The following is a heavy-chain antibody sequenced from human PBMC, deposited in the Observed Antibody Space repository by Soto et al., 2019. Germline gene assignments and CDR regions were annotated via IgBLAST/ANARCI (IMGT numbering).Heavy chain of an antibody. V-gene: IGHV1-8*01. CDR2: MNPKSGNT. CDR1: AYSIQSYD. D-gene: IGHD4-17*01. CDR3: ARGLVDSGGNCFDS. Sequence: ASRKVGYKASAYSIQSYDMNWVRQATGQGLEWMGWMNPKSGNTGFAEKFQGRVKMTWNTSTGTVYLEISSLRPEDTAVYYCARGLVDSGGNCFDSWGQGTPVTVTS. J-gene: IGHJ4*02.